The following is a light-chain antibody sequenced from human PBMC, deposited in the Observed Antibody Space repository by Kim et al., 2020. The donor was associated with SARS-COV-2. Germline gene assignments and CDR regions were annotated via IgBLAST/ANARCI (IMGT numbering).Light chain of an antibody. V-gene: IGLV2-14*03. Sequence: GQWITISCTGNSSDVGGSEYVSWYQQYPGKAPKLILYDVSDRPSGVSNRFSGSKSGNTASLTISGLQAEDEADYYCSSYTTTDTLVFGGGTQLPVL. CDR1: SSDVGGSEY. CDR3: SSYTTTDTLV. CDR2: DVS. J-gene: IGLJ3*02.